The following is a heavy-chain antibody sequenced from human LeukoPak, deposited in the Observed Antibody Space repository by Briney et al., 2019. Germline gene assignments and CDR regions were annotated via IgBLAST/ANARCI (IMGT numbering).Heavy chain of an antibody. CDR3: AKTYYYDSSGYYFDLTDAFDI. J-gene: IGHJ3*02. Sequence: GGTLRLSCAASGFTFSSYGMSWVRQAPGKGLEWVSAISGSGGSTYYADSVKGRFTISRDNSKNTLYLQMNSLRAEDTAVYYCAKTYYYDSSGYYFDLTDAFDIWGQGTMVTVSS. D-gene: IGHD3-22*01. CDR1: GFTFSSYG. CDR2: ISGSGGST. V-gene: IGHV3-23*01.